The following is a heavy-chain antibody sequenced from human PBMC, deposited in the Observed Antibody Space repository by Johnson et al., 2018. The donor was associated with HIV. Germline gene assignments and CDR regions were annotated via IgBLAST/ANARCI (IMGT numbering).Heavy chain of an antibody. CDR1: GFTFDDYA. CDR2: ISWNSGSI. J-gene: IGHJ3*02. CDR3: AREGGVTIFGVVISPDAFDI. Sequence: EVQLVESGGGLVQPGRSLRLSCAASGFTFDDYAMHWVRQAPGKGLEWVSGISWNSGSIGYADSVKGRFTISRDNAKNSLYLQMNSLRAEDTAVYYCAREGGVTIFGVVISPDAFDIWGQGTMVTVSS. V-gene: IGHV3-9*01. D-gene: IGHD3-3*01.